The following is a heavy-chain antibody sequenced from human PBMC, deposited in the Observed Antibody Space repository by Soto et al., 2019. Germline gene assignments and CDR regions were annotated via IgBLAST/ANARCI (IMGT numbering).Heavy chain of an antibody. CDR3: ARHDRELRGGSCSWTGFDP. Sequence: PGESLKISCKGSGYSFINYWIGWVRQMPGKGLEWMGIIYPGDSDTRYSPSFQGQVTISADKFISTAYLQWSSLKASDTAIYYCARHDRELRGGSCSWTGFDPWGQGTLVT. CDR1: GYSFINYW. J-gene: IGHJ5*02. V-gene: IGHV5-51*01. CDR2: IYPGDSDT. D-gene: IGHD2-15*01.